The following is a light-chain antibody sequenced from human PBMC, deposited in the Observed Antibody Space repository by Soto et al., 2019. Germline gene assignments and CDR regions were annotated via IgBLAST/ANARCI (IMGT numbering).Light chain of an antibody. CDR3: QQHNWPL. Sequence: EIVLTQSPATLSLSPGERATLSCRASQTVTSSLAWYQQKPGQAPRLLIYDASNRATGIPARFSGSGSGTDFTLTISSLEPEDFAVYYRQQHNWPLFGGGTKVEIK. J-gene: IGKJ4*01. V-gene: IGKV3-11*01. CDR2: DAS. CDR1: QTVTSS.